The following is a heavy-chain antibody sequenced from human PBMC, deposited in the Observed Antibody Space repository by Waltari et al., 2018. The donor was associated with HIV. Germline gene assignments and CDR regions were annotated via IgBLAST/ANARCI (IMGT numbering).Heavy chain of an antibody. CDR2: INPNSGGT. CDR1: GYTVTGYY. Sequence: QVQLVLSGAEVKKPGASVKVSCNAAGYTVTGYYMHWVRQAPGQGLEWMGRINPNSGGTNYAQKFQGRVTMTRDTSISTAYMELSRLRSDDTAVYYCARLNYYYYYMDVWGKGTTVTVSS. CDR3: ARLNYYYYYMDV. V-gene: IGHV1-2*06. J-gene: IGHJ6*03.